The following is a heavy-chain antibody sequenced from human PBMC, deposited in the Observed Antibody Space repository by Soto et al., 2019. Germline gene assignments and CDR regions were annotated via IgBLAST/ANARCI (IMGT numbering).Heavy chain of an antibody. CDR1: GFTFNNYW. Sequence: GGSLRLSCAASGFTFNNYWMSWVRQIPGKGLEWVANINNNGGHTYYVDSVKGRFTISRDNAKNSLYLQMNSLRAEDTAVYYCARAYGYCSSTSCYAYHDAFDIWGQGTMVTVSS. D-gene: IGHD2-2*01. CDR3: ARAYGYCSSTSCYAYHDAFDI. CDR2: INNNGGHT. J-gene: IGHJ3*02. V-gene: IGHV3-7*02.